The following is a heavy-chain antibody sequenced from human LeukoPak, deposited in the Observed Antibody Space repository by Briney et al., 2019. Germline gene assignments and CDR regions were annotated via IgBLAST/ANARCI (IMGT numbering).Heavy chain of an antibody. V-gene: IGHV3-23*01. D-gene: IGHD2-21*02. CDR2: ISGSGGST. Sequence: QSGGSLRLSCAASGFTFSSYAMSWVRQAPGKGLEWVSAISGSGGSTYYAGSVKGRFTISRDNSKNTLYLQMNSLRAEDTAVYYCAKNPQYCGGDCRIDYWGQGTLVTVSS. CDR3: AKNPQYCGGDCRIDY. CDR1: GFTFSSYA. J-gene: IGHJ4*02.